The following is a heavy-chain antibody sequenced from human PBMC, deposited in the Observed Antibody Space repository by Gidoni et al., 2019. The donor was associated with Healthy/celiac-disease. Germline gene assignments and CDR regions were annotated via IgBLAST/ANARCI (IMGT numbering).Heavy chain of an antibody. V-gene: IGHV1-69*01. CDR1: GGTFSSYA. CDR3: ARRYCSSTSCYYYGMDV. J-gene: IGHJ6*02. CDR2: IIPIFGTA. D-gene: IGHD2-2*01. Sequence: QVQLVQSGAEVKKPGSSGKVSCKASGGTFSSYAISWVRQAPGQGLEWMGGIIPIFGTANYAQKFQGRVTITADESTSTAYMELSSLRSEDTAVYYCARRYCSSTSCYYYGMDVWGQGTTVTVSS.